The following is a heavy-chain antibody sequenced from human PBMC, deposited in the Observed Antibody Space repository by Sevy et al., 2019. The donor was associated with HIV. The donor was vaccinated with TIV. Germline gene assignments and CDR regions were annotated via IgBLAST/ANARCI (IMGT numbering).Heavy chain of an antibody. V-gene: IGHV3-30*14. CDR1: GFTFSSYT. CDR3: ARDLALSGSYSWLAY. CDR2: ISYDGSRK. D-gene: IGHD1-26*01. Sequence: GGSLRLSCAASGFTFSSYTMHWVRQAPGKGREGVAFISYDGSRKYYADSVKGRFTISRDNSKNTLYLQMNNLRAEDTAVFYCARDLALSGSYSWLAYWGQGTLVTVSS. J-gene: IGHJ4*02.